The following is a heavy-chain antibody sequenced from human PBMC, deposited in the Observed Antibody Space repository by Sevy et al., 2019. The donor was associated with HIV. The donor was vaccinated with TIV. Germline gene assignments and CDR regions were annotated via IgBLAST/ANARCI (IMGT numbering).Heavy chain of an antibody. V-gene: IGHV3-15*01. J-gene: IGHJ4*02. D-gene: IGHD4-4*01. CDR1: GITFSSAW. CDR3: TTDLGFYSSK. Sequence: GGSLRLTCAASGITFSSAWMSWVRLVPGKGLEWLGRIKSETDGGAADYAAAVKVRFTISRDDSKETLYLQLNSLKTEDTAVYYCTTDLGFYSSKWGQGTLVTVSS. CDR2: IKSETDGGAA.